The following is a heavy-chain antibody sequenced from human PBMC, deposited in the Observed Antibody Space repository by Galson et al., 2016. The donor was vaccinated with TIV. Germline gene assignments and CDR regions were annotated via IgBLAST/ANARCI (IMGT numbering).Heavy chain of an antibody. CDR3: AREIHHHGSGSYFIDH. Sequence: TLSLTCTVSGGSISSGDYYWSWIRQPPGRGLEWIGYIYYSGSTYYNPSLKSRVTISVDTSKNQFSLKLSSVTAADTAVYYCAREIHHHGSGSYFIDHWGQGTLVTVSS. D-gene: IGHD3-10*01. V-gene: IGHV4-30-4*08. CDR2: IYYSGST. CDR1: GGSISSGDYY. J-gene: IGHJ4*02.